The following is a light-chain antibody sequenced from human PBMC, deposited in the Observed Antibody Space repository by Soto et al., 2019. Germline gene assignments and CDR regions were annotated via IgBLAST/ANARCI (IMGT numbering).Light chain of an antibody. Sequence: QSALTQPASVSGSPGQSIAISCTGTSSDVGNYNYVSWYQHHPGKVPKLMIYEVSNRPSGISDRFSGSKSGNTASLTISGLQTDDEADYYCSSYASSSTIVFGGGTKLTVL. CDR3: SSYASSSTIV. CDR1: SSDVGNYNY. V-gene: IGLV2-14*01. J-gene: IGLJ2*01. CDR2: EVS.